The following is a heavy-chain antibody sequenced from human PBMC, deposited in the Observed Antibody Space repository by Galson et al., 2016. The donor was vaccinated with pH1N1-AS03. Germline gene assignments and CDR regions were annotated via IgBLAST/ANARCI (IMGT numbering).Heavy chain of an antibody. J-gene: IGHJ5*02. D-gene: IGHD2/OR15-2a*01. CDR3: ARHGEPSTLSAWFDP. V-gene: IGHV5-51*01. CDR2: IYARDSDV. CDR1: GFTFTNYW. Sequence: QSGAEVKKPGESLRISCRASGFTFTNYWIGWVRQLPGKGLEWMGIIYARDSDVRYNPSSQGQVTFSVDESIDTAYMQRSSLRASDTAMYFCARHGEPSTLSAWFDPWGQGTLVTVSS.